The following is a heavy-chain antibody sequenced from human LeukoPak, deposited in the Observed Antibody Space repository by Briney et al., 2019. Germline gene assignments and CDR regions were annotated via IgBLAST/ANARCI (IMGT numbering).Heavy chain of an antibody. CDR3: AKVASSSHADFDY. CDR2: ISYDGSNK. J-gene: IGHJ4*02. D-gene: IGHD6-13*01. CDR1: GFTFSSYG. V-gene: IGHV3-30*18. Sequence: AGGSLRLSCAASGFTFSSYGMHWVRQAPGKGLVWVAVISYDGSNKYYADSVKGRFTISRDNSKNTLYLQMNSLRAEDTAVYYCAKVASSSHADFDYWGQGTLVTVSS.